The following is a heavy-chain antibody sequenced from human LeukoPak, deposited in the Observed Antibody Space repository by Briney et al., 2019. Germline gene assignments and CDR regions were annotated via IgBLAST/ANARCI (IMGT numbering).Heavy chain of an antibody. CDR2: IKQDGSQK. CDR1: GFTFSDYW. CDR3: VREDGGGFGS. V-gene: IGHV3-7*01. D-gene: IGHD3-10*01. Sequence: GGSLRLPCAASGFTFSDYWISWVRQAPGKGLEWVANIKQDGSQKSYVNSVKGRFTISRDNAEMSVYLQMNSLRAEDTAVYFCVREDGGGFGSWGRGTLVSVSS. J-gene: IGHJ5*01.